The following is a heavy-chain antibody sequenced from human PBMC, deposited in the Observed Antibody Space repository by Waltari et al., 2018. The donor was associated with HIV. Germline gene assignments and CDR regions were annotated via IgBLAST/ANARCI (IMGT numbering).Heavy chain of an antibody. CDR3: AKDLGYCSGGSCYEYYFDY. V-gene: IGHV3-23*04. D-gene: IGHD2-15*01. Sequence: EVQLVESGGGLVQPGGSLRLSCAASGFTFSSYAMSWVRQAPGKGLEWVSAISGSGGSTYYTDSVKGRFTISRDNSKNTLYLQMNSLRAEDTAVYYCAKDLGYCSGGSCYEYYFDYWGQGTLVTVSS. J-gene: IGHJ4*02. CDR2: ISGSGGST. CDR1: GFTFSSYA.